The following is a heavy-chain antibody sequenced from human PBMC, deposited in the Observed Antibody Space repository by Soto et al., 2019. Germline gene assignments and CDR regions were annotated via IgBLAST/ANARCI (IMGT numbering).Heavy chain of an antibody. Sequence: SETLSLTCTVSGGSFSPNYWSWIRQPPGKGLEWIGYIYYSGTTSYNPSLQSRVTISVDTSKNQFSLKLSSVTAADTAVYYCARRYGSCFDYWGQGTLVTVS. J-gene: IGHJ4*02. CDR1: GGSFSPNY. D-gene: IGHD5-18*01. CDR2: IYYSGTT. V-gene: IGHV4-59*08. CDR3: ARRYGSCFDY.